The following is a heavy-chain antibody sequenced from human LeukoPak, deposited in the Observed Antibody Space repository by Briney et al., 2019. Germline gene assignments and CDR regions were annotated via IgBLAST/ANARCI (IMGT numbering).Heavy chain of an antibody. CDR1: GFTFSSYV. CDR2: MSYDGSNK. D-gene: IGHD3-10*01. CDR3: AKDSTKLLWFGEFDY. V-gene: IGHV3-30*18. Sequence: GGSLRLSCAASGFTFSSYVMYWVRQAPGKGLEWVARMSYDGSNKYYADSVKGRFTISRDNSKNTLYLQMNSLRAEDTAVYYCAKDSTKLLWFGEFDYWGRGTLVTVSS. J-gene: IGHJ4*02.